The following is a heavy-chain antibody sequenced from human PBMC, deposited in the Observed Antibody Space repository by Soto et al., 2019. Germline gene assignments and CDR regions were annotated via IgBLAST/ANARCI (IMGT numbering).Heavy chain of an antibody. V-gene: IGHV3-23*01. D-gene: IGHD2-8*01. CDR3: AKLFSDIVLMVAPRACDN. CDR1: GFTFSSYA. J-gene: IGHJ4*01. CDR2: ISGSGVST. Sequence: GGSLRLSCAASGFTFSSYAMSWVRQAPGKGLEWVSAISGSGVSTYYADSGKGRFTISWDNSKNTLYLQMNRLRADDTAVYDCAKLFSDIVLMVAPRACDNWGHGTLVTDSS.